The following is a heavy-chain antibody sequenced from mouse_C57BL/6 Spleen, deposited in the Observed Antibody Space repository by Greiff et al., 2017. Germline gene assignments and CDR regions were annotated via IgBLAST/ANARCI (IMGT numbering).Heavy chain of an antibody. Sequence: VQVVESGPELVKPGASVKLSCKASGYTFTSYDINWVKQRPGQGLAWIGWIYPRDGSTKYNEKFKGKATLTVDTSSSTAYRELHSLTSEDSAVYFCARRNFQGGDYWGQGTTLTVSS. CDR2: IYPRDGST. CDR1: GYTFTSYD. CDR3: ARRNFQGGDY. J-gene: IGHJ2*01. V-gene: IGHV1-85*01.